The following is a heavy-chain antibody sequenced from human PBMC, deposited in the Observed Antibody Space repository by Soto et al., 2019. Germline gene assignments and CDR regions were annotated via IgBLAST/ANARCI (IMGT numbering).Heavy chain of an antibody. CDR3: ARGLPIKQWLVLDYFDY. V-gene: IGHV1-69*12. D-gene: IGHD6-19*01. Sequence: QVQLVQSGAEVKKPGSSVKVSCKASGGTFSSYAISWVRQAPGQGLEWMGGIIPIFGTANYAQKFQGRVTITADESTSTAYMELSSLRSEDTAVYYCARGLPIKQWLVLDYFDYWGQGTLVTVSS. CDR2: IIPIFGTA. J-gene: IGHJ4*02. CDR1: GGTFSSYA.